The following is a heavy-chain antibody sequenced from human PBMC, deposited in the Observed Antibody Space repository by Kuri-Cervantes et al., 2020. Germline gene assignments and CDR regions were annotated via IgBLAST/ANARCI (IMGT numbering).Heavy chain of an antibody. J-gene: IGHJ4*02. D-gene: IGHD3-10*01. Sequence: LSLTCAASGFNFSSSAMYWVRQAPGKGLEWVTFIRSDGSYKYYIDSVKGRFTISRDNSKNTLYLQMNSLRAEDTAVYYCARASLRYYGSGSYFGYWGQGTLVTVSS. CDR1: GFNFSSSA. CDR3: ARASLRYYGSGSYFGY. CDR2: IRSDGSYK. V-gene: IGHV3-33*07.